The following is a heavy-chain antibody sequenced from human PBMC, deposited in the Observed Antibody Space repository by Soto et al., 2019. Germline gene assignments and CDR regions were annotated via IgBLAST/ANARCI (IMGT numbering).Heavy chain of an antibody. V-gene: IGHV1-24*01. D-gene: IGHD1-26*01. Sequence: PLLKDSCKVTGYTRTELSMHWVRQPPGKGLEWMGGFYPEDGETIYAQRFQGRVTMTEDTSTDTAYMELSSLRSEDTAVYYCATGSGSWTFDYWGQGTLVTVSS. CDR2: FYPEDGET. CDR3: ATGSGSWTFDY. CDR1: GYTRTELS. J-gene: IGHJ4*02.